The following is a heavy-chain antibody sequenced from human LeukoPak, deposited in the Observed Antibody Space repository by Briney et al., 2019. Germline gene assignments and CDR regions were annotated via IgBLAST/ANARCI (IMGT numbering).Heavy chain of an antibody. CDR2: ISSSGSTI. CDR1: GFTFSSYE. V-gene: IGHV3-48*03. CDR3: ARAHIYGFGEFGYMDV. J-gene: IGHJ6*03. Sequence: QTGGSLRLSCAASGFTFSSYEMNWVRQAPGKGLEWVSYISSSGSTIYYADSVKGRFTISRDNAKNSLYLQMNSLRAEDTAVYYCARAHIYGFGEFGYMDVWGKGTTVTISS. D-gene: IGHD3-10*01.